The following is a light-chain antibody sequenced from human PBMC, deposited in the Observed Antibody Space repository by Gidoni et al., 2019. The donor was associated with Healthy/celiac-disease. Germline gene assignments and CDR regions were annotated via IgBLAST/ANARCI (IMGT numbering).Light chain of an antibody. V-gene: IGLV1-44*01. CDR3: AAWDDSLNAWV. J-gene: IGLJ3*02. Sequence: QSVLTQPPSASGTPGQRVTISCSGSSSTIGSNTVNWYQQLPGTAPKLLIYRNNQRPSVVPDRFSGSKSGTSASLAISGLQSADEADYYCAAWDDSLNAWVFGGWTKLTVL. CDR1: SSTIGSNT. CDR2: RNN.